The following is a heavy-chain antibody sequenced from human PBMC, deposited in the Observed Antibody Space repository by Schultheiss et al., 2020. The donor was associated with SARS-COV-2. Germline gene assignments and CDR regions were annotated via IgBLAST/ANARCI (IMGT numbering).Heavy chain of an antibody. CDR1: GGSFNNYY. CDR3: ARHLYSTSGNYFYYYLGV. Sequence: GSLRLSCAVYGGSFNNYYWTWIRQPPEKGLEWLASMYYTGSTYYNPSLKSRVTISVDRAKNQFSLKLSSVTAADTAVYYCARHLYSTSGNYFYYYLGVWGKGTTVTVSS. J-gene: IGHJ6*03. CDR2: MYYTGST. V-gene: IGHV4-39*01. D-gene: IGHD2-2*01.